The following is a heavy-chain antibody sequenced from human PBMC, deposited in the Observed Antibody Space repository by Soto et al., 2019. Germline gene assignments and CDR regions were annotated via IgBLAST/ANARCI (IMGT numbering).Heavy chain of an antibody. CDR1: GGSVSRVSYY. CDR3: AASISIFGVVPF. Sequence: SETLSLTCNVSGGSVSRVSYYWSWIRQSPGKGLEWIGYVYYGGSTNYNPSLKSRVIISVDTSKNQFSLKLRSVTAADTAVYYCAASISIFGVVPFWGQGTLVTVSS. J-gene: IGHJ4*02. V-gene: IGHV4-61*01. CDR2: VYYGGST. D-gene: IGHD3-3*01.